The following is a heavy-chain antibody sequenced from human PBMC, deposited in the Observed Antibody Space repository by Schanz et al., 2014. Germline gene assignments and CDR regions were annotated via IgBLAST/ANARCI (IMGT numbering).Heavy chain of an antibody. CDR1: TFTFSSDW. Sequence: EVQLAESGGGLVQPGGSLRLSCAASTFTFSSDWMSWVRQAPGKGLEWVANIKEDGSVKDYVDSVKGRFTISRDNSKNTVHLQMNSLRAEDTAVYYCARAGYDADNWFDPWGQGTLVTVSS. V-gene: IGHV3-7*02. CDR2: IKEDGSVK. CDR3: ARAGYDADNWFDP. D-gene: IGHD2-2*01. J-gene: IGHJ5*02.